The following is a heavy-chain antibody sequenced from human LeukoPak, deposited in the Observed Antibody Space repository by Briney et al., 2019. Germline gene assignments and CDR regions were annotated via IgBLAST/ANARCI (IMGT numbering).Heavy chain of an antibody. CDR3: VREILYCSGGSCYRGPFDN. D-gene: IGHD2-15*01. Sequence: SETLSLTCAVYGGSFSGYYWSWIRQPPGKGLEWIGEINHSGSTNYNPSLKSRVTISVDTSKNQFSLKLSSVTAADTAVYYCVREILYCSGGSCYRGPFDNWGQGTLVTVSA. CDR2: INHSGST. V-gene: IGHV4-34*01. CDR1: GGSFSGYY. J-gene: IGHJ4*02.